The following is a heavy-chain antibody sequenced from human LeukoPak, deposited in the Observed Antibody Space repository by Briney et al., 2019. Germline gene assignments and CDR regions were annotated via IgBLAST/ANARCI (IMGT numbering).Heavy chain of an antibody. J-gene: IGHJ4*02. V-gene: IGHV3-23*01. CDR3: ATKPTYGAYTDY. CDR1: GFTFSNYP. Sequence: GGSLRLSCAATGFTFSNYPMNWVRQAPGKGLEWVSTISGSGTTTYCADSVEGRFTISRDNSKNPLYLQMTRLRAEDTAVYYCATKPTYGAYTDYWGQGTLVTVSS. D-gene: IGHD4/OR15-4a*01. CDR2: ISGSGTTT.